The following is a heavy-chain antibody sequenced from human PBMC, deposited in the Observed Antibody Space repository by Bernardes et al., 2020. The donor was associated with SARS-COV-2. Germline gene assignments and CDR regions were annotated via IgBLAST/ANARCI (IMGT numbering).Heavy chain of an antibody. Sequence: GGSLRLSCAASGFAFNNYAMSWVRQTPGKGLEWVSSISGSGATTDYADSVKGRFNISRDNSKNTLYLQMNSLRAEDTALYYCAKAFFPMDIVVVRLYYAMDVWGQGTTVTVSS. CDR1: GFAFNNYA. V-gene: IGHV3-23*01. CDR2: ISGSGATT. D-gene: IGHD2-2*03. CDR3: AKAFFPMDIVVVRLYYAMDV. J-gene: IGHJ6*02.